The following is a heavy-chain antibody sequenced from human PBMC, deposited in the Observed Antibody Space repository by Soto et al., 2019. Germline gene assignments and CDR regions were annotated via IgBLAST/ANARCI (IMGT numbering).Heavy chain of an antibody. CDR3: AKDRSAMAGYYYYYYGMDV. D-gene: IGHD5-18*01. V-gene: IGHV3-30*18. CDR2: ISYDGSNK. J-gene: IGHJ6*02. Sequence: GGSLRLSCAASGFTFSSYGMPWVRQAPGKGLEWVAVISYDGSNKYYADSVKGRFTISRDNSKNTLYLQMNSLRAEDTAVYYCAKDRSAMAGYYYYYYGMDVWGQGTTVTVSS. CDR1: GFTFSSYG.